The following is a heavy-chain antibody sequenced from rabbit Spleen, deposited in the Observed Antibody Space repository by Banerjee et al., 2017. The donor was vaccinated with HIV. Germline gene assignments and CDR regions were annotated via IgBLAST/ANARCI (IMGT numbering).Heavy chain of an antibody. CDR2: IEVGSSGFS. J-gene: IGHJ4*01. D-gene: IGHD1-1*01. CDR1: GFSFSSSYY. Sequence: QSLEESGGDLVKPGASLTLTYTASGFSFSSSYYMCWVRQAPGKGLEWIACIEVGSSGFSYFATWAKGRFTISETSSTTVTLQMTSLTAADTATYFCARDLDGVIGWNFGWWGPGTLVT. CDR3: ARDLDGVIGWNFGW. V-gene: IGHV1S40*01.